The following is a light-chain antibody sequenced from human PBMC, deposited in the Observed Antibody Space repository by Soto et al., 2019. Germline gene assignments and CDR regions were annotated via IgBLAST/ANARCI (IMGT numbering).Light chain of an antibody. V-gene: IGKV3-15*01. J-gene: IGKJ5*01. Sequence: ERVMRHSPATLSASPLERVTLSFRSSQSVASSVAWYQQKPGQAPRLILYGASTRATGFPARFSGSGSGTEFTLTISSLQSEDFGVYYCQQYGSSPQITFGQGTRLEI. CDR3: QQYGSSPQIT. CDR2: GAS. CDR1: QSVASS.